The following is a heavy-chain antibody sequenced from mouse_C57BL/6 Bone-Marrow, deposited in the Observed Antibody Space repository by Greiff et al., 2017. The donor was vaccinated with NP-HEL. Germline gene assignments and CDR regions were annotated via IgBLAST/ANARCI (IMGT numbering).Heavy chain of an antibody. Sequence: EVKVEESGGGLVQPGGSLSLSCAASGFTFTDYYMSWVRQPPGKALEWFGFIRNKANGYTTEYSASVKGQFTIARDNSQSILYLQMNALRAEDSATYYCARYRGLRRGWYLDFWGTGTTVTVSS. CDR2: IRNKANGYTT. CDR1: GFTFTDYY. D-gene: IGHD2-4*01. J-gene: IGHJ1*03. CDR3: ARYRGLRRGWYLDF. V-gene: IGHV7-3*01.